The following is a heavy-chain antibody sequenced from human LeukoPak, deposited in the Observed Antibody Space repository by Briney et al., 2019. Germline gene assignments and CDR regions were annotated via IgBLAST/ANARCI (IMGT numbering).Heavy chain of an antibody. Sequence: SETLSLTCTVSGASINSDNYYWGWIRQSPGKGLEWIGTIYNTATTYYNPTVMGRVTISGDSSRNQSFLKLTSVSASDTAVYYCAKTGRFCSATSCYPFDFWGQGTLVTVSS. D-gene: IGHD2-2*01. CDR1: GASINSDNYY. J-gene: IGHJ4*02. CDR3: AKTGRFCSATSCYPFDF. CDR2: IYNTATT. V-gene: IGHV4-39*01.